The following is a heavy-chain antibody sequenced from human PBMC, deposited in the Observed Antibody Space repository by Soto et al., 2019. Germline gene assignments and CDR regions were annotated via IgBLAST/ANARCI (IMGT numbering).Heavy chain of an antibody. Sequence: GGSLRLSCAASGFTFSSYSMNWVRQAPGKGLEWVSSISSSSSYIYYADSVKGRFTISRDNAKNSLYLQMNSLRAEDTAVYYCARDSQPGIAVAGSQTFDYWGQGTLVTVSS. J-gene: IGHJ4*02. CDR3: ARDSQPGIAVAGSQTFDY. CDR2: ISSSSSYI. V-gene: IGHV3-21*01. D-gene: IGHD6-19*01. CDR1: GFTFSSYS.